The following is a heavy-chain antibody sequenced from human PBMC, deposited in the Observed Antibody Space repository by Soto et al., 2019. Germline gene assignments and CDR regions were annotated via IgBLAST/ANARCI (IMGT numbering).Heavy chain of an antibody. CDR2: INHSGST. Sequence: SETLSLTCAVYGGSFSGYYWSWIRQPPGKGLEWIGEINHSGSTNYNPSLKSRVTISVDTSKNQFSLKLSSVTAADTAVYYCATIPIAVAGWGATDYWGQGTLVTVSS. V-gene: IGHV4-34*01. CDR1: GGSFSGYY. CDR3: ATIPIAVAGWGATDY. D-gene: IGHD6-19*01. J-gene: IGHJ4*02.